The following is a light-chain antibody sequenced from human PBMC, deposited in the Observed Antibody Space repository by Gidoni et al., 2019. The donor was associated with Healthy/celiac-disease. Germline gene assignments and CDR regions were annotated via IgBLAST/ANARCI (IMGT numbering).Light chain of an antibody. J-gene: IGKJ1*01. CDR3: QQSYSTPWT. CDR1: QSISSY. V-gene: IGKV1-39*01. Sequence: DIPMNQYPSSLSASVGDRVTITCRASQSISSYLNWYQQKPGKAPKLLIYAASSLQSGVPSRFSGSGSGTDFTLTISSLQPEDFATYYCQQSYSTPWTFGQGTKVEIK. CDR2: AAS.